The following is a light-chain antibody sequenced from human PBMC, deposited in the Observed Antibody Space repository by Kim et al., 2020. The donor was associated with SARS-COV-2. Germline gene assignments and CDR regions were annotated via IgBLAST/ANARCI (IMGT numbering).Light chain of an antibody. J-gene: IGLJ3*02. Sequence: SSELTQDPAVSVALGQTVKITCQGDSLRTYYASWYQQRPGQAPVLVIYGKNNRPSGIPDRFSGSNSGNTASLTITGTQAEDAADYYCTSRDSLGNHPLFGGGTQLTVL. V-gene: IGLV3-19*01. CDR2: GKN. CDR1: SLRTYY. CDR3: TSRDSLGNHPL.